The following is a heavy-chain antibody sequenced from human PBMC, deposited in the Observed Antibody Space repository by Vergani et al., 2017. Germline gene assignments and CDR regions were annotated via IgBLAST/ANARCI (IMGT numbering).Heavy chain of an antibody. V-gene: IGHV4-39*07. CDR3: ARDGRYNWNYYFDY. CDR1: GGSISSSSYY. CDR2: IYYSGST. J-gene: IGHJ4*02. D-gene: IGHD1-7*01. Sequence: QLQLPESGPGLVKPSETLSLTCTVSGGSISSSSYYWGWIRQPPGKGLEWIGSIYYSGSTYYNPSLKSRVTISVDTSKNQFSLKLSSVTAADTAVYYCARDGRYNWNYYFDYWGQGTLVTVSS.